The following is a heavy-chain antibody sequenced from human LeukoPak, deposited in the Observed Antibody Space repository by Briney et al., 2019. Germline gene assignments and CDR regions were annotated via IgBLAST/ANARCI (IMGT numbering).Heavy chain of an antibody. CDR2: MNPNSGNT. CDR1: GYTFTSYD. J-gene: IGHJ6*02. V-gene: IGHV1-8*01. D-gene: IGHD3-3*01. CDR3: ARVLYYDFWSGYSYGMDV. Sequence: ASVKVSCKASGYTFTSYDINWVRQATGQGLEWMGWMNPNSGNTGYAQKFQGRVTMTRDTSTSTVYMELSGLRSEDTAVYYCARVLYYDFWSGYSYGMDVWGQGTTVTVSS.